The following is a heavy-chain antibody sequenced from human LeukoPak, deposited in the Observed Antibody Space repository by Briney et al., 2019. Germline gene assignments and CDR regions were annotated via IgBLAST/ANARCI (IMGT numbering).Heavy chain of an antibody. J-gene: IGHJ4*02. Sequence: PSETLSLTCIVSGDFISSSRYYWGWIRQPPGKGLEWIGYIYNSGSTNYNPSLKSRVTISVDTSKNQFSLKLSSVTAADTAVYYCARGPGYSYGHWAARLYYFDYWGQGTLVTVSS. V-gene: IGHV4-61*05. CDR2: IYNSGST. D-gene: IGHD5-18*01. CDR3: ARGPGYSYGHWAARLYYFDY. CDR1: GDFISSSRYY.